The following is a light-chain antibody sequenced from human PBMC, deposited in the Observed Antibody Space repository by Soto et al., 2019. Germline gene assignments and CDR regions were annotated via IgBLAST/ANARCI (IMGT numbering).Light chain of an antibody. CDR2: AAS. CDR1: QGISNY. V-gene: IGKV1-27*01. Sequence: DIQMTQSPSSLSASVGDRVTITCRASQGISNYLAWYQQKPGKVPKLLIYAASTLQSGVPTRFSGSGSGTDFTRTISSLQPEDVATYYCQKYGTFGQGTKVEIK. CDR3: QKYGT. J-gene: IGKJ1*01.